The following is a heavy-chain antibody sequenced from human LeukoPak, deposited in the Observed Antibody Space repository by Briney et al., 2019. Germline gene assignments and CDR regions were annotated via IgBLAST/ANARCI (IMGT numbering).Heavy chain of an antibody. J-gene: IGHJ4*02. CDR3: ARESFTFGGVIAPDFDY. CDR1: GFTFSSYE. D-gene: IGHD3-16*02. CDR2: ISSSGSTI. V-gene: IGHV3-48*03. Sequence: GGSLRLSCAASGFTFSSYEMNWVRQAPGKGLEWVSYISSSGSTIYYADSVKGRFTIPRVNAKNSLYLQMNSLRAEDTAVYYCARESFTFGGVIAPDFDYWGQGTLVTVSS.